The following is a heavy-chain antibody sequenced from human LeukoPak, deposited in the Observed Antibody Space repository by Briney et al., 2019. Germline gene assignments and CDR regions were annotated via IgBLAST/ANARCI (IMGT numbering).Heavy chain of an antibody. V-gene: IGHV3-30*18. CDR2: ISDDGNNK. Sequence: GGSLRLSCAASGFTFTNFAMHWVRQAPGKGLEWVTVISDDGNNKYFADSVKGRFTISRDNSKNMLYLQMNSLRAEDTAVYYCAKGGPHYGSGSYYAFDYWGQGTLVTVSS. D-gene: IGHD3-10*01. CDR3: AKGGPHYGSGSYYAFDY. CDR1: GFTFTNFA. J-gene: IGHJ4*02.